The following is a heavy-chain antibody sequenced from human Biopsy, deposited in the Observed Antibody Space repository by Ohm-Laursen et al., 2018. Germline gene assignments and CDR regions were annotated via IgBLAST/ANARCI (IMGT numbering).Heavy chain of an antibody. Sequence: TLSLTCTVSGGSISSSTTYYWAWLRQPPGKGLEWIGSIYNTETTFYNPSLKSRVTISVDTSTNQFSLKVSSVTAADTALYFCARHPTGFWFDPWGYGTLVTVSS. CDR2: IYNTETT. J-gene: IGHJ5*02. CDR3: ARHPTGFWFDP. CDR1: GGSISSSTTYY. V-gene: IGHV4-39*01.